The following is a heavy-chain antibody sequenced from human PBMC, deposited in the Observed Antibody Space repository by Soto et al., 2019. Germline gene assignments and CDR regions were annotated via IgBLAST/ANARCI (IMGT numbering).Heavy chain of an antibody. V-gene: IGHV4-59*08. D-gene: IGHD3-9*01. CDR3: ARHAFRYFDGPLVEP. CDR2: IYYSGST. CDR1: GGSISSYY. J-gene: IGHJ5*02. Sequence: SETLSLTCTVSGGSISSYYWSWIRQPPGKGLEWIGYIYYSGSTNYNPSLKSRVTISVDTSKNQFSLKLSSVTAADTAVYYCARHAFRYFDGPLVEPWGQGTLVPVSS.